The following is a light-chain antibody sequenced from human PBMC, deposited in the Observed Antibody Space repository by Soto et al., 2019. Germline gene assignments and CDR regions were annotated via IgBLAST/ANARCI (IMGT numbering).Light chain of an antibody. CDR1: SSDVGGYNY. J-gene: IGLJ2*01. V-gene: IGLV2-11*01. CDR3: CSYAGSDPSHVV. Sequence: QSVLTQPRSVSGSPGQSVTISCTGTSSDVGGYNYVSWYQQHPGKAPKLMIYDVSKRPSGVPDRFSGSKSGNTASLPISGFQAEDEADYYCCSYAGSDPSHVVFGGGTKLTVL. CDR2: DVS.